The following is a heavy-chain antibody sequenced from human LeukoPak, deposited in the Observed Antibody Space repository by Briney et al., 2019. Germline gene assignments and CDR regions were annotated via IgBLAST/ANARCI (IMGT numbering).Heavy chain of an antibody. J-gene: IGHJ4*02. CDR2: INHSGST. V-gene: IGHV4-34*01. CDR1: GGSFSGYY. Sequence: SETLSLTCAVYGGSFSGYYWSWIRQPPGKGLEWIGEINHSGSTNYNPSLKSRVTISVDTSKNQFSLKLSSVTAADTAVYYCARRTDYFDYWGQGTLVTVPS. CDR3: ARRTDYFDY.